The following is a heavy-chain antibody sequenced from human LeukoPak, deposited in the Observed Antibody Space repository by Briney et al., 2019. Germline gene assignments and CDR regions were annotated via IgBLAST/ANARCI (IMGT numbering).Heavy chain of an antibody. D-gene: IGHD3-22*01. V-gene: IGHV3-23*01. CDR2: ISGSGGST. CDR1: GFTFSSYA. CDR3: AKEDYDSSGYYYGYYFDY. Sequence: GGSLRLSCAASGFTFSSYAMSWVRQAPGKGLEWVSAISGSGGSTYYADSVKGRFTISRDNSKNTLYLQMNSLRAEDTAVYYCAKEDYDSSGYYYGYYFDYWGQGTLVTVTS. J-gene: IGHJ4*02.